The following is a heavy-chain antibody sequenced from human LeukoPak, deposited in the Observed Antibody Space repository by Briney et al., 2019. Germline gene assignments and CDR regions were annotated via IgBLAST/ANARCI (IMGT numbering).Heavy chain of an antibody. CDR1: GFTFSSYA. CDR2: ISGSGGST. J-gene: IGHJ6*04. CDR3: AKTRRPYTLRYGDYDPIGYYYYGMDV. D-gene: IGHD4-17*01. V-gene: IGHV3-23*01. Sequence: PGGSLRLSCAASGFTFSSYAMSWVRQAPGKGLEWVSAISGSGGSTYYADSVKGRFTISRDNSKNTLYLQMNSLRAEDTAVYYCAKTRRPYTLRYGDYDPIGYYYYGMDVWGKGTTATVSS.